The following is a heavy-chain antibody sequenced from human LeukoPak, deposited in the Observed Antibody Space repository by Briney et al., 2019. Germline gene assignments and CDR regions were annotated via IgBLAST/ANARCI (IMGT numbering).Heavy chain of an antibody. CDR3: ARRSEFDNTHYHYFDY. Sequence: PETLSLTCTVSGGSIDSRSYYWDWIRQPPGKGLEWIGTIYHSGSTEYNPSLKSRVAIFVDTSKNQFSLILHSVAAADTAVYYCARRSEFDNTHYHYFDYWGQGALVTVSS. CDR1: GGSIDSRSYY. D-gene: IGHD2-15*01. J-gene: IGHJ4*02. CDR2: IYHSGST. V-gene: IGHV4-39*01.